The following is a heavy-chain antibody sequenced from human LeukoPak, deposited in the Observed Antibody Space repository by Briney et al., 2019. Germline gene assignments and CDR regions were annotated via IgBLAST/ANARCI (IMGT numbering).Heavy chain of an antibody. CDR1: GGSFSGYY. Sequence: SETLSLTCAVYGGSFSGYYWSWIRQPPGKGLEWIWEINHSGSTNYNPSLKSRVTISVDTSKNQFSLKLSSVTAADTAVYYCARGVFYNWNYRPRFDPWGQGTLVTVSS. V-gene: IGHV4-34*01. CDR3: ARGVFYNWNYRPRFDP. D-gene: IGHD1-7*01. J-gene: IGHJ5*02. CDR2: INHSGST.